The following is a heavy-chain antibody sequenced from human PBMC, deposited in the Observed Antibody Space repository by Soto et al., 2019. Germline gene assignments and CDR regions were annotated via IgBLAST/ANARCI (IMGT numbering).Heavy chain of an antibody. CDR3: TGEVASGY. CDR2: ISRDGRTT. Sequence: QVKLVESGGGVVQPGRSLRLSCAVSGFTVSSYGMHWVRQAPGKGLEWVAVISRDGRTTFYADSVKGRFTISKDNSRNTLFLEMNSLRDDDMAVYYCTGEVASGYWGQGTLVTVSP. J-gene: IGHJ4*02. D-gene: IGHD2-8*02. CDR1: GFTVSSYG. V-gene: IGHV3-30*03.